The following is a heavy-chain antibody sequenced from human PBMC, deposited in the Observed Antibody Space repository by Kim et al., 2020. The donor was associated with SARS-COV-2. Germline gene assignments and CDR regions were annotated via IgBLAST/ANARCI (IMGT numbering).Heavy chain of an antibody. J-gene: IGHJ6*02. Sequence: SVKVSCKASGGTFSSYAISWVRQAPGQGLEWMGRIIPILGIANYAQKFQGRVTITADKSTSTAYMELSSLRSEDTAVYYCARDNYYDSSTYYYGMDVWGQGTTVTVSS. CDR2: IIPILGIA. V-gene: IGHV1-69*04. CDR1: GGTFSSYA. D-gene: IGHD3-22*01. CDR3: ARDNYYDSSTYYYGMDV.